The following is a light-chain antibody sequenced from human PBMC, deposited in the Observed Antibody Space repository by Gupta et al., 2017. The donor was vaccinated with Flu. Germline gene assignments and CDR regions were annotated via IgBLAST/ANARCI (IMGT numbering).Light chain of an antibody. V-gene: IGKV1-16*02. Sequence: PSAVAATIGDRVTIPCRATQAIGNYLAWLQQKPGKAPKSLIYGASSLQRGVPSKFSGSGSGTNFTLTINSLQPEDFATYYCQQYETYPITFGPGTTVDI. CDR2: GAS. CDR3: QQYETYPIT. J-gene: IGKJ3*01. CDR1: QAIGNY.